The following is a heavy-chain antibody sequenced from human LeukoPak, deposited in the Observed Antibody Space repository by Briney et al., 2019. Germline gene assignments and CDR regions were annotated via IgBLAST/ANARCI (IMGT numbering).Heavy chain of an antibody. CDR3: ARGLDYHDSSGHYPAYMDV. Sequence: SETLSLTCAVYGGSFSGFYWTWIRQPPGMGLEGIGEISHSGDANYNPSLRSRATISVDTSKNQFSLRLNSVTAADTALYYCARGLDYHDSSGHYPAYMDVWGKGTTVTVSS. CDR2: ISHSGDA. CDR1: GGSFSGFY. J-gene: IGHJ6*03. V-gene: IGHV4-34*01. D-gene: IGHD3-22*01.